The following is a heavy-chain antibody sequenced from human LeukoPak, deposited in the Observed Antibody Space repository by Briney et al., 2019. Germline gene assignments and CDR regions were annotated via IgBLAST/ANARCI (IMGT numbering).Heavy chain of an antibody. CDR1: GYTFISYG. V-gene: IGHV1-18*01. CDR2: ISAYNGNT. J-gene: IGHJ5*02. Sequence: ASVKVSCKASGYTFISYGISWVRQAPGQGLEWMGWISAYNGNTNYAQKLQGRVTMTTDTSTSTAYMELRSLRSDDTAVYYCAGVRDYGDAPSAWFDPWGQGTLVTVSS. D-gene: IGHD4-17*01. CDR3: AGVRDYGDAPSAWFDP.